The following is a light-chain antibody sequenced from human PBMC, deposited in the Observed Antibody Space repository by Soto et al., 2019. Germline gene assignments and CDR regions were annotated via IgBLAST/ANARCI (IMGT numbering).Light chain of an antibody. CDR2: GAS. J-gene: IGKJ3*01. CDR1: ESISSHY. CDR3: QNFGDSPFT. V-gene: IGKV3-20*01. Sequence: EVVLMQSPDTLSLSPGERATLSCRASESISSHYIAWYQHKPGQAPRLLIFGASTSATGIPDRFSGSWSGTDFTLTISSLEPEDFAMYYCQNFGDSPFTFGPGTKVDIK.